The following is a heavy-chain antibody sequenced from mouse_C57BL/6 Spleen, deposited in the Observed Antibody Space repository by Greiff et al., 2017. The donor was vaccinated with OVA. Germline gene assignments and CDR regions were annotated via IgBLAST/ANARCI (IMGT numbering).Heavy chain of an antibody. CDR2: IDPNSGGT. CDR1: GYTFTSYW. CDR3: AISVGDGYYSGYYAMDY. D-gene: IGHD2-3*01. J-gene: IGHJ4*01. Sequence: QVQLQQPGAELVKPGASVKLSCKASGYTFTSYWMHWVKQRPGRGLEWIGRIDPNSGGTKYNEKFKSKATLTVDKPSSTAYMQLSSLTSEDSAVYYCAISVGDGYYSGYYAMDYWGQGTSVTVSS. V-gene: IGHV1-72*01.